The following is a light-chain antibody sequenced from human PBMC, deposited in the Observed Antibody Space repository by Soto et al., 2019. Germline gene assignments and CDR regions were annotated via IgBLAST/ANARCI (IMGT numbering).Light chain of an antibody. CDR2: GAS. J-gene: IGKJ4*01. CDR1: QSVSSN. Sequence: EIVMTQSPAILSVSPGERATLSCRASQSVSSNLAWYQQKPGQTPRLLIYGASTRATGIPAGFSGSGSGTEFTLTISSLQSEDFAIYYCQQYNNWLMLSFGGGTKVDIK. V-gene: IGKV3-15*01. CDR3: QQYNNWLMLS.